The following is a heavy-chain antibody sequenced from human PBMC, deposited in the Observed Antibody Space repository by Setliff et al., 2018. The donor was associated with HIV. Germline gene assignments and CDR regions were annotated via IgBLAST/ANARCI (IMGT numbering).Heavy chain of an antibody. D-gene: IGHD1-26*01. CDR3: ARHQGGSYSPHYSFDY. V-gene: IGHV4-59*08. Sequence: PSETLSLTCSVAGGSISSHYWSWIRQPPGKGLEWIGSIYYGGGTFYNPSLKSRVTISLDTSKNQFSLKLNSVTAADTAVYYCARHQGGSYSPHYSFDYWGQGTLVTVSS. CDR2: IYYGGGT. J-gene: IGHJ4*02. CDR1: GGSISSHY.